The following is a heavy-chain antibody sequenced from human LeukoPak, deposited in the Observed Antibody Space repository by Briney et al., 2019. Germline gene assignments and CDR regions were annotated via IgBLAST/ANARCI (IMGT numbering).Heavy chain of an antibody. J-gene: IGHJ6*04. CDR3: ARDRLTSQHLGYSV. CDR1: GFSFSSYW. D-gene: IGHD5-18*01. Sequence: GGSVTLLCTASGFSFSSYWMSWVRQAPGKGLEWVANIKQDGTEKYYVGSVKGRFTVSRDNAKNSLYLQMNSLRAEDTAVYYCARDRLTSQHLGYSVWGKGTGVTVSS. CDR2: IKQDGTEK. V-gene: IGHV3-7*01.